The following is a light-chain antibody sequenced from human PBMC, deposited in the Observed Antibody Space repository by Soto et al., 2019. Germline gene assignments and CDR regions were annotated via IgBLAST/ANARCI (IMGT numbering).Light chain of an antibody. V-gene: IGKV3-11*01. Sequence: EIVLPQSPATLSLSPGERATLSLTASPGVDAYLAWYQQTPVQATRLRIYDSSNRSTGIPARFSGSGSWTDLTRNMRSLETADFAVYYGQQRCGWPSTFGGGTKVEIK. CDR2: DSS. CDR1: PGVDAY. J-gene: IGKJ4*01. CDR3: QQRCGWPST.